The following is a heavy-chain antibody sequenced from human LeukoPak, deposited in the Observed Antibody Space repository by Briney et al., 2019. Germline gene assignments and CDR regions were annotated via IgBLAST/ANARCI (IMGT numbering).Heavy chain of an antibody. Sequence: ASVKVSCKASGYTFTNYYIHWVRQAPGQGLEWMGIINPSGGGTSYAQQFQGRVTMTRDMSTSTAYMELSSLRSEDTAVYCCTSGLSVRRSNNTPVDYWGQGTLVTVSS. D-gene: IGHD1-1*01. CDR3: TSGLSVRRSNNTPVDY. J-gene: IGHJ4*02. V-gene: IGHV1-46*03. CDR1: GYTFTNYY. CDR2: INPSGGGT.